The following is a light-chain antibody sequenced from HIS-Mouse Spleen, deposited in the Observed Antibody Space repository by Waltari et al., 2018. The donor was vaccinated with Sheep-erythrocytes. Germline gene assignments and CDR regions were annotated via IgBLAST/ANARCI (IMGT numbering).Light chain of an antibody. Sequence: EIVLTQSPGTLSLSPGERATLSCRASQSVSSSYLAWYQQKPGQAPRLLIYGASSRATGIPDRVSDSGSGTDFTLTISRLEPEDFAVYYCQQYGSSPPTFGQGTKVEIK. CDR1: QSVSSSY. CDR2: GAS. J-gene: IGKJ1*01. CDR3: QQYGSSPPT. V-gene: IGKV3-20*01.